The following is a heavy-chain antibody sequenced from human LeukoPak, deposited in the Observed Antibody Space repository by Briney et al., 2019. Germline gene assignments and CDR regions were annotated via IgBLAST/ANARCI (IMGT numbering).Heavy chain of an antibody. D-gene: IGHD2-2*01. J-gene: IGHJ4*02. CDR1: GNYW. CDR2: ITGDGSWT. Sequence: GGSLRLSCAAPGNYWMHWVRRAPGKGLVWVSHITGDGSWTTYADSVKGRFTISKDNAKNTVYLQMNNLRAEDTAVYYCVSFYETYWGRGTLVTVSS. V-gene: IGHV3-74*01. CDR3: VSFYETY.